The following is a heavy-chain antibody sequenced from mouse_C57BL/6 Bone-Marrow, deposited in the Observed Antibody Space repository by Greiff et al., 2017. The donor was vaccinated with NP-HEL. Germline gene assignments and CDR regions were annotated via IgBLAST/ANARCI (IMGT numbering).Heavy chain of an antibody. CDR1: GYAFTNYL. V-gene: IGHV1-54*01. D-gene: IGHD2-4*01. J-gene: IGHJ1*03. CDR2: INPGSGGT. Sequence: QVHVKQSGAELVRPGTSVKVSCKASGYAFTNYLIEWVKQRPGQGLEWIGVINPGSGGTNYNEKFKGKATLTADKSSSTAYMQLSSLTSEDSAVYFCARLDDYDRYFDVWGTGTTVTVSS. CDR3: ARLDDYDRYFDV.